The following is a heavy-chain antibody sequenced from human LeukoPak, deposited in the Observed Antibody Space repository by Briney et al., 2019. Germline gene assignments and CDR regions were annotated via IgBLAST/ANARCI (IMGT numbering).Heavy chain of an antibody. CDR2: ISGSGGST. V-gene: IGHV3-23*01. Sequence: GGSLRLSCAASGFTFSSYAMSWVRQAPGKGLEWVSAISGSGGSTYYADSVKGRFTISRDNSKNTLYLQMNSLRAEDAAVYYCAKVQDIVVVVAAFDYWGQGTLVTVSS. J-gene: IGHJ4*02. D-gene: IGHD2-15*01. CDR1: GFTFSSYA. CDR3: AKVQDIVVVVAAFDY.